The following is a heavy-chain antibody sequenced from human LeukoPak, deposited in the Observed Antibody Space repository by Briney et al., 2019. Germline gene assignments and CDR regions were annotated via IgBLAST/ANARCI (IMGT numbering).Heavy chain of an antibody. CDR1: GFTFSSYG. J-gene: IGHJ4*02. D-gene: IGHD5-12*01. CDR3: ARDQAIGYSGYPDY. Sequence: GGSLRLSCAASGFTFSSYGMHWVRQAPGKGLEWVSAISGSGGSTYYADSVKGRFTISRDNSKNTLYLQMNSLRAEDTAVYYCARDQAIGYSGYPDYWGQGTLVTVSS. CDR2: ISGSGGST. V-gene: IGHV3-23*01.